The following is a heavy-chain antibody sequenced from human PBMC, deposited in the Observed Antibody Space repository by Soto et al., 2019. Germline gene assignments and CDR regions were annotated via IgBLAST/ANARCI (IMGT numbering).Heavy chain of an antibody. Sequence: QVRVQESCPGLVKPSETLSLTSTVSGASISNYYWSWIRQPAGKGLECLGRIYASGTTTYNPSLRSRVTMSVDTSKNQFSLNLNSVTAADTAVYYCARESRSELGTVEYWGQGTLVTVSS. V-gene: IGHV4-4*07. CDR3: ARESRSELGTVEY. CDR2: IYASGTT. D-gene: IGHD1-1*01. J-gene: IGHJ4*02. CDR1: GASISNYY.